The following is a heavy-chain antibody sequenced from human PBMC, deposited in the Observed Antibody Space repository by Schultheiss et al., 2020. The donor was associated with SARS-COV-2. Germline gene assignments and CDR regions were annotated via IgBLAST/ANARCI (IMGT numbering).Heavy chain of an antibody. CDR3: ARAVPKLVHYYYYMDV. Sequence: SETLSLTCTVSGGSISSYYWSWIRQPPGKGLEWIGYIYYSGSTNYNPSLKSRVTILVDTSKNQFSLKLSSVTAADTAVYYCARAVPKLVHYYYYMDVWGQGTTVTVSS. CDR1: GGSISSYY. CDR2: IYYSGST. J-gene: IGHJ6*03. D-gene: IGHD6-13*01. V-gene: IGHV4-59*12.